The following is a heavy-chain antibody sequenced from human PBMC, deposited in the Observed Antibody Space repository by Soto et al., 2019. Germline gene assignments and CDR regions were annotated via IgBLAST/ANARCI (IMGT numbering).Heavy chain of an antibody. J-gene: IGHJ6*02. D-gene: IGHD3-10*01. CDR1: GASISSGNW. V-gene: IGHV4-4*02. Sequence: QVQLQESGPGLVKPSGTLSLTCAVSGASISSGNWWSWIRQSPGKGLQWIGEIYHSEYIHYNPSLNSRVTISLDKSKNQFSLTLSSVSAADTAVYYCARNLGATLFGMDVWGLGPTVTVSS. CDR2: IYHSEYI. CDR3: ARNLGATLFGMDV.